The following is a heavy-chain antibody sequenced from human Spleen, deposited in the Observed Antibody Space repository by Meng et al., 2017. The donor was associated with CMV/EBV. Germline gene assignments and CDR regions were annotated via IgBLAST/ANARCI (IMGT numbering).Heavy chain of an antibody. J-gene: IGHJ4*02. V-gene: IGHV4-34*01. Sequence: GSLRLSCAVYGGSFSGYYWSWIRQPPGKGLEWIGEINHSGSTNYNPSLKSRVTISVDTSKNQFSLKLSSVTAAHTAVYYCARGRGYYDSSGFFRSYFDYWGQGTLVTVSS. D-gene: IGHD3-22*01. CDR2: INHSGST. CDR1: GGSFSGYY. CDR3: ARGRGYYDSSGFFRSYFDY.